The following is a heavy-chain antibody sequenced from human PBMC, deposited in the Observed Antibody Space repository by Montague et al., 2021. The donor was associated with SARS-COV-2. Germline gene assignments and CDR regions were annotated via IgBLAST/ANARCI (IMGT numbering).Heavy chain of an antibody. J-gene: IGHJ6*02. D-gene: IGHD2-21*01. CDR3: ARGGCDSIFGLDA. V-gene: IGHV4-59*01. CDR1: GGSISNYY. Sequence: SETLSLTCTVSGGSISNYYWSWIRQPPGKGLEWIGYIYYSGSTNYNPSLKSRVTISLDTSKNQFSLKVTSVTAADTAVYYCARGGCDSIFGLDAWGPGTPVTVSS. CDR2: IYYSGST.